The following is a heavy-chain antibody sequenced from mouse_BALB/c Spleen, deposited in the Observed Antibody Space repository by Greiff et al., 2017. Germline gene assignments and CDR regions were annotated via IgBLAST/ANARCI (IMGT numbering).Heavy chain of an antibody. J-gene: IGHJ3*01. Sequence: QVQLQQPGAELVRPGASVKLSCKASGYTFTSYWMNWVKQRPGQGLEWIGMIDPSDSETHYNQMFKDKATWTVDKSSSTAYMQLSSRTSEDSAVYYCARLDYYGSSGAYWGQGTLVTVSA. CDR1: GYTFTSYW. V-gene: IGHV1-61*01. CDR2: IDPSDSET. CDR3: ARLDYYGSSGAY. D-gene: IGHD1-1*01.